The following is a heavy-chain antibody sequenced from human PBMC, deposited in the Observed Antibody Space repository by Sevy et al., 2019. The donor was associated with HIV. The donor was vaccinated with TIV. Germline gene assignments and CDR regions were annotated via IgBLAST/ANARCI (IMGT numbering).Heavy chain of an antibody. Sequence: GGSLRLACAASGFIFSKFALSWVRRAPGRGLEWVSAVSGNDGSTYYAASVKGRFTISRDISANMLYLQMNSLSAEDTAVYYCAKDFSYGGNSWNFDFWGQGTLVTVSS. D-gene: IGHD4-17*01. V-gene: IGHV3-23*01. J-gene: IGHJ4*02. CDR3: AKDFSYGGNSWNFDF. CDR1: GFIFSKFA. CDR2: VSGNDGST.